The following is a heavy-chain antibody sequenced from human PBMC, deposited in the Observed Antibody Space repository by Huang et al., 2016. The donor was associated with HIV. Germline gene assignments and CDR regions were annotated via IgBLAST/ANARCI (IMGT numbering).Heavy chain of an antibody. V-gene: IGHV4-34*01. CDR1: GDSLSGFF. J-gene: IGHJ5*02. CDR2: ITQSGRT. CDR3: ARGRGTSWSFFDT. Sequence: QVRLDQWGAGLLKPSETLTLTCAVYGDSLSGFFWSWIRQSPGRGLEWIGQITQSGRTTYTPSLKSGVTIAIDTSKKQFSLKLKSVTADDTSTYYCARGRGTSWSFFDTWGQGSFVTVSS. D-gene: IGHD2-2*01.